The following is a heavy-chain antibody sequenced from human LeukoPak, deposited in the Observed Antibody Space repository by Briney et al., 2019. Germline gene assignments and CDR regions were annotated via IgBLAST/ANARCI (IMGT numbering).Heavy chain of an antibody. CDR2: IYYSGST. D-gene: IGHD6-19*01. CDR3: ARRYSSGWYYYFDY. Sequence: SETLSLTCTVSGGSVSSGSYYWSRIRQPPGKGLEWIGYIYYSGSTNQNSSLKSRVTISVDTSKNQFSLKLSSVTAADTAVYYCARRYSSGWYYYFDYWGQGTLVTVSS. V-gene: IGHV4-61*01. CDR1: GGSVSSGSYY. J-gene: IGHJ4*02.